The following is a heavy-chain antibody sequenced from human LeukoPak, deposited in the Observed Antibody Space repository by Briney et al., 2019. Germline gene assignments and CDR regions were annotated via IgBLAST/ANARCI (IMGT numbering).Heavy chain of an antibody. J-gene: IGHJ3*02. CDR1: GGTFSSYA. V-gene: IGHV1-69*05. CDR2: IIPIFGTA. D-gene: IGHD5-24*01. Sequence: SVKVSCKASGGTFSSYAISWVRQAPGQGLEWMGGIIPIFGTATYAQKFQGRVTITTDESTSTAYMELSSLRSEDTAVYYCARGAEGAVDDRDGYSYGAFDIWGQGTMVTVSS. CDR3: ARGAEGAVDDRDGYSYGAFDI.